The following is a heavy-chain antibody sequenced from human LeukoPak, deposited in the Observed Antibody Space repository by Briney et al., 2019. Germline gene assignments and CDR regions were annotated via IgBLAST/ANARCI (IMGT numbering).Heavy chain of an antibody. CDR2: IYYSGST. D-gene: IGHD3-22*01. Sequence: KSSETLSLTCTVSGGSISSYYWSWIRQPPGKGLEWIGYIYYSGSTNYNPSLKSRVTISVDTSKNQFSLKLSSVTAADTAVYYCARVRTYYYDSSGYYRRSYYFDYWGQGTLVTVSS. V-gene: IGHV4-59*01. J-gene: IGHJ4*02. CDR3: ARVRTYYYDSSGYYRRSYYFDY. CDR1: GGSISSYY.